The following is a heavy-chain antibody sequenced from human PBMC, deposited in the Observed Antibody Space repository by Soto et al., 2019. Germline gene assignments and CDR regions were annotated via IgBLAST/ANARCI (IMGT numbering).Heavy chain of an antibody. CDR2: IKFDGSEK. J-gene: IGHJ4*02. Sequence: SGGSLRLSCEASGFTFSDYWVSWVRQAPGKGPEWVANIKFDGSEKQYVDSVRGRFTISRDNSRSSLSLQMNSLRAGDTAVYYCVKDGGYCSSSTCYAPRNHYFDSWGQGTLVTVSS. CDR3: VKDGGYCSSSTCYAPRNHYFDS. CDR1: GFTFSDYW. V-gene: IGHV3-7*03. D-gene: IGHD2-2*01.